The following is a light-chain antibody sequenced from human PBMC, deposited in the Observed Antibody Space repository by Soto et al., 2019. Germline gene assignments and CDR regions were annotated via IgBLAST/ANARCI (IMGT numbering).Light chain of an antibody. CDR3: QQYKNWPRT. J-gene: IGKJ1*01. CDR2: DAS. CDR1: QSVTSN. Sequence: EIVMTQSPYTLSVSPGEGATLSCRASQSVTSNLAWYQQKPGQAPRLLIYDASNRATGIAARFSGSGSGTQFTLTISSLQSEDFAVYYCQQYKNWPRTFGQGTKVDIK. V-gene: IGKV3-15*01.